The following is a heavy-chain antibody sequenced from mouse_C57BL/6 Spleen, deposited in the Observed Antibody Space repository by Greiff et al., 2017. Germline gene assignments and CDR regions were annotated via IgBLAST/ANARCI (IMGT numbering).Heavy chain of an antibody. J-gene: IGHJ4*01. CDR1: GYTFTDYN. D-gene: IGHD2-4*01. CDR3: ARGGLRRNYYAMDY. V-gene: IGHV1-18*01. Sequence: EVQLQQSGPELVKPGASVKIPCKASGYTFTDYNMDWVKQSPGQSLEWIGDINPNNGGTIYNQKFKGKATLTVDKSSSTAYMELRSLTSEDTAVYYCARGGLRRNYYAMDYWGQGTSVTVSS. CDR2: INPNNGGT.